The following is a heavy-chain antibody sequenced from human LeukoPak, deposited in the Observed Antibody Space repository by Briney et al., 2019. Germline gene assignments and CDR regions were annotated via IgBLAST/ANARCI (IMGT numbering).Heavy chain of an antibody. CDR2: ISSSGSTI. CDR1: GFTFSDYY. D-gene: IGHD3-22*01. CDR3: ARDHDSSGYRRSHFDY. J-gene: IGHJ4*02. Sequence: GGSLRLSCAASGFTFSDYYMSWIRQAPGKGLEWVSYISSSGSTIYYADSVKGRFTISRGNAKNSLYLQMNSLRAEDTAVYYCARDHDSSGYRRSHFDYWGQGTLVTVSS. V-gene: IGHV3-11*01.